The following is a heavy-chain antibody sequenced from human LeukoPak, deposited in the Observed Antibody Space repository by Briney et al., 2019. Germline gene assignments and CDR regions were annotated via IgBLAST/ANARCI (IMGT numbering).Heavy chain of an antibody. CDR3: ARGCPSYGGIVFDY. CDR1: GFTFSSYE. V-gene: IGHV3-48*03. CDR2: ISSSGSTI. J-gene: IGHJ4*02. Sequence: GGSLRLSCAASGFTFSSYEMNWVRQAPGKGLEWVSYISSSGSTIYYTDSMKGRFTISRDNAKKSLFLQMNGLRAEDTAVYYCARGCPSYGGIVFDYWGQGTPVTVSS. D-gene: IGHD4-23*01.